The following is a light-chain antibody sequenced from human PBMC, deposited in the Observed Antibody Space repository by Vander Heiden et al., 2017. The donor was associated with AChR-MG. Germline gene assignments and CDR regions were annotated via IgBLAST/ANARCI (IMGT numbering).Light chain of an antibody. J-gene: IGKJ5*01. CDR2: AAS. CDR1: QSISSY. V-gene: IGKV1-39*01. Sequence: DNQMTPSPSSLSASVGDRVTITCRASQSISSYLAWYQQKPGQAPRLLIYAASSWETGIPSRFSGSGSGTDFTLTISSLQPEDFAAYYCQQNNNRPLITFGGGTQLEIK. CDR3: QQNNNRPLIT.